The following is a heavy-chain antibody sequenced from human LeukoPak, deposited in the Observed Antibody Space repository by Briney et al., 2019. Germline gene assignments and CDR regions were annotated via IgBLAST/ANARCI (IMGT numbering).Heavy chain of an antibody. Sequence: ASVKVSCKASGYTFTGYYKHWVRQAPGQGLEWMGWINPNSGGTNYAQKFQGRVTMTRDTSISTAYMELSRLRSDDTAVYYCARDGGGIQYHYYFDYWGQGALVTVSS. V-gene: IGHV1-2*02. CDR3: ARDGGGIQYHYYFDY. D-gene: IGHD4-4*01. J-gene: IGHJ4*02. CDR1: GYTFTGYY. CDR2: INPNSGGT.